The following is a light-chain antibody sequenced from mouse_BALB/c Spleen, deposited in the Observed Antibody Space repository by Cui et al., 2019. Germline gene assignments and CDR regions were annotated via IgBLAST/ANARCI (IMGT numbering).Light chain of an antibody. CDR3: LQYDEFPWT. J-gene: IGKJ1*01. V-gene: IGKV14-111*01. Sequence: DIKMTQSPSSMDASLGERVTITCKASQDINSYLSWFQQKPGKSPKTLIYRANRLVDGVPSRFSGSGSGQDYSLTISSLEYEDMGIYYCLQYDEFPWTFGGGTKLEIK. CDR2: RAN. CDR1: QDINSY.